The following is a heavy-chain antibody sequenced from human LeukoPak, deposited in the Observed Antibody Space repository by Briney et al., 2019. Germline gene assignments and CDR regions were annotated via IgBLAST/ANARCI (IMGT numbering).Heavy chain of an antibody. J-gene: IGHJ4*02. Sequence: SETLSLTCTISSGSISRYYWSWIRQPPGKGLEWIGYIYYSGSTNYNPSLKSRVTISVDTSKNQFSLKLSSVTAADTAVYYCARGMRRNYFDYWGQGTLVTVSS. V-gene: IGHV4-59*01. CDR2: IYYSGST. CDR3: ARGMRRNYFDY. CDR1: SGSISRYY.